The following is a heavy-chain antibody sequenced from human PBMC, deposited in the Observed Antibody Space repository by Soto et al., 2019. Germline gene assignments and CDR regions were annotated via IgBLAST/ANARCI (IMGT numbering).Heavy chain of an antibody. CDR2: IYYSGST. CDR3: XXGGXXPDY. V-gene: IGHV4-59*08. CDR1: GGSISSYY. Sequence: QVQLQESGPGLVKPSETLSLTCTVSGGSISSYYWSWIRQPPGKGLEWIGYIYYSGSTNYNPSLKSRVTISVDTSKNQFSLKLXXXXAADTAXXXXXXGGXXPDYWGQGTLVTVSS. J-gene: IGHJ4*02.